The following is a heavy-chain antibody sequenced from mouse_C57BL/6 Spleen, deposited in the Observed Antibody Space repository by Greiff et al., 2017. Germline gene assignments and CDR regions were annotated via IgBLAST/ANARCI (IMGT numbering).Heavy chain of an antibody. V-gene: IGHV1-50*01. CDR3: ARNYGSSYVDY. CDR2: IDPSDSYT. D-gene: IGHD1-1*01. CDR1: GYTFTSYW. Sequence: QVQLQQPGAELVKPGASVKLSCKASGYTFTSYWMQWVKQRPGQGLEWIGEIDPSDSYTNYNQKFKGKATLTVATSSSTAYMQRSSLTSEDSAVCYCARNYGSSYVDYWGQGTTLTVSS. J-gene: IGHJ2*01.